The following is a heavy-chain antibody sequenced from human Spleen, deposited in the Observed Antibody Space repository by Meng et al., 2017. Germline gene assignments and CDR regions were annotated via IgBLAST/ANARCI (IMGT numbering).Heavy chain of an antibody. Sequence: GESLKISCAASGFTFSTYAMIWVRQAPGKGLEWVSPISDSGGGTYYTDSVKGRFTISRDNSKNTLYLQMNSLRAEDTAVYYCAKDPPRYSSGWYGIDYWGQGTLVTVSS. V-gene: IGHV3-23*01. CDR2: ISDSGGGT. D-gene: IGHD6-19*01. CDR3: AKDPPRYSSGWYGIDY. CDR1: GFTFSTYA. J-gene: IGHJ4*02.